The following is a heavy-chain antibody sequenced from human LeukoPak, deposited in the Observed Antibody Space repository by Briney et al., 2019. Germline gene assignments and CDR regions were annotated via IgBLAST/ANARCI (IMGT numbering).Heavy chain of an antibody. CDR2: ISSSSSYI. J-gene: IGHJ6*03. Sequence: GGSRRLSCAASGFTFSSYSMNWVRQAPGKGLEWVSSISSSSSYIYYADSVKGRFTISRDNAKNSLYLQMNSLRAEDTAVYYCARVWVSPPYYYYYYMDVWGKGTTVTISS. CDR3: ARVWVSPPYYYYYYMDV. D-gene: IGHD2-8*01. CDR1: GFTFSSYS. V-gene: IGHV3-21*04.